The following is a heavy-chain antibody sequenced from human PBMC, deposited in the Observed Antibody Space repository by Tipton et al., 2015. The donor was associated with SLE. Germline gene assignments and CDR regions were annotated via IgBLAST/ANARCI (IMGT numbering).Heavy chain of an antibody. V-gene: IGHV4-31*03. CDR2: IYYSGST. CDR1: GGSISSGGYY. CDR3: ARGGIAVAGTDY. J-gene: IGHJ4*02. Sequence: TLSLTCTVSGGSISSGGYYWSWIRQHPGKGLEWIGYIYYSGSTYYNPSLKSRVTISVDTSKNQFSLKLSSVTAADTAVYYCARGGIAVAGTDYWGQGTLVTVSS. D-gene: IGHD6-19*01.